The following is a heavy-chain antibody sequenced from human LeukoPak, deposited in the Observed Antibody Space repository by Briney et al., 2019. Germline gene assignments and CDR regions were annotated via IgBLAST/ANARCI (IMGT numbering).Heavy chain of an antibody. V-gene: IGHV3-48*02. Sequence: GGSLRLSCAASGFTFSRYSMTWVRQAPGKGLEWVSYISSTSSTIYYADSVKGRFTISRDNAKNSLYLEMNSLRDEDTAVYYCASTSGSYYSYYGMDVWGQGTTVTVSS. CDR3: ASTSGSYYSYYGMDV. CDR1: GFTFSRYS. CDR2: ISSTSSTI. J-gene: IGHJ6*02. D-gene: IGHD1-26*01.